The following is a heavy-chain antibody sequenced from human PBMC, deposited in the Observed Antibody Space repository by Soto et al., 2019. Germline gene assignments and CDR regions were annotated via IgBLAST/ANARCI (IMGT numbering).Heavy chain of an antibody. J-gene: IGHJ6*02. D-gene: IGHD1-26*01. CDR3: AKRVKSGSTSVGNAMDV. CDR1: GFSFTNYA. Sequence: EVQLLESGGGLVQPGGSLRLSCAASGFSFTNYAVTWVRQAPGKGLEWVSAISGSGDGTYYADSVRGRFTISRDNSKSTVHLQMNGLRAEDTSVYFCAKRVKSGSTSVGNAMDVWGQGTTVTVSS. CDR2: ISGSGDGT. V-gene: IGHV3-23*01.